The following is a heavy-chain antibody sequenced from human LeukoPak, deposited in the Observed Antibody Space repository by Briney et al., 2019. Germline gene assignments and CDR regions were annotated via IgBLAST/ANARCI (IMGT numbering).Heavy chain of an antibody. D-gene: IGHD2-2*01. CDR1: GFTFSSYA. V-gene: IGHV3-23*01. J-gene: IGHJ4*02. CDR2: ISGSGGST. Sequence: GGALRLSCAASGFTFSSYAMSWVRQAPGKGLEWVSAISGSGGSTYYADSVKGRFTISRDNSKNTLYLQMNSLRAEDTAVYYCAKDAYSLFGVPAAPYFDYWGQGTLVTVSS. CDR3: AKDAYSLFGVPAAPYFDY.